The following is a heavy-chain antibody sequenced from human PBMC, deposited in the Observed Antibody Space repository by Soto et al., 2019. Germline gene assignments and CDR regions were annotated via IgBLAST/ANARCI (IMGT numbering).Heavy chain of an antibody. CDR3: ARHGGGLSAYSSRYGMDV. D-gene: IGHD2-8*02. Sequence: GESLKISCKGSGYSFSNYWIGWVRQMPGKGLEWMGIIYPGDSDTRYSPSFQGQVTISADKSISTAYLQWNSLKASDTAMYYCARHGGGLSAYSSRYGMDVSGQGTTVPVSS. V-gene: IGHV5-51*01. CDR2: IYPGDSDT. J-gene: IGHJ6*02. CDR1: GYSFSNYW.